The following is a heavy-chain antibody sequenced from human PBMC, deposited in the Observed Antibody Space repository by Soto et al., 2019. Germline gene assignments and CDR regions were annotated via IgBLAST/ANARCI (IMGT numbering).Heavy chain of an antibody. D-gene: IGHD3-10*01. Sequence: SETLSLTCTVSGCSISSGDYYWSWIRQPPGKGLEWIGYIYYSGSTYYNPSLKSRVTISVDTSKNQFSLKLSSVTAADTAVYYCARDWRFGESGFVYWGQGTLVTVSS. CDR2: IYYSGST. J-gene: IGHJ4*02. V-gene: IGHV4-30-4*01. CDR1: GCSISSGDYY. CDR3: ARDWRFGESGFVY.